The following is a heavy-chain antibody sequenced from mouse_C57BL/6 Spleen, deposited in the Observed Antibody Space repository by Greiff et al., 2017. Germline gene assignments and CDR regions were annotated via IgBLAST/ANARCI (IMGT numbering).Heavy chain of an antibody. J-gene: IGHJ4*01. CDR3: ASDDGCYYDMDY. V-gene: IGHV1-53*01. CDR1: GYTFTSYW. Sequence: VQLQQPGTELVKPGASVKLSCKASGYTFTSYWMHWVKQRPGQGLEWIGNINPRNGGTNYNEKFKSKATLTVDKSSSTAYMQLSSLTSEDAAVYYCASDDGCYYDMDYWGQGTSVTVSS. CDR2: INPRNGGT. D-gene: IGHD2-3*01.